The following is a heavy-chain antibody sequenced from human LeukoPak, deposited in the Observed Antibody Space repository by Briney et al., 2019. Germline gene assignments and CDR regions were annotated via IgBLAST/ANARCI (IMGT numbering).Heavy chain of an antibody. J-gene: IGHJ4*02. Sequence: PGGSLRLSCAASGFTFSSYGMHWVRQAPGKGLEWVAVIWYDGSNKYYADSVKGRFTISRDNSKNTLHLQMNSLRAEDTAVYYCARDGLTGTTSSGKVYWGQGTLVTVSS. V-gene: IGHV3-33*01. D-gene: IGHD1-20*01. CDR1: GFTFSSYG. CDR2: IWYDGSNK. CDR3: ARDGLTGTTSSGKVY.